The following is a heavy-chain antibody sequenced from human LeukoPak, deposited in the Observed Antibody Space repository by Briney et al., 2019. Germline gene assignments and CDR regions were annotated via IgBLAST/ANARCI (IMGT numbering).Heavy chain of an antibody. V-gene: IGHV4-34*01. Sequence: SETLSLTCAVYGGSFSGYYWSWIRQPPGKGLGWIGEINHSGSTNYNPSLKSRVTISVDTSKNQFSLKLSSVTAADTAVYYCARVRCNSTSCYRRYFDYWGQGTLVTVSS. CDR1: GGSFSGYY. J-gene: IGHJ4*02. D-gene: IGHD2-2*01. CDR3: ARVRCNSTSCYRRYFDY. CDR2: INHSGST.